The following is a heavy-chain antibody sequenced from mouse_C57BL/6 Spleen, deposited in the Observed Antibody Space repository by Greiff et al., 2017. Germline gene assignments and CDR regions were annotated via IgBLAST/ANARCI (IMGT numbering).Heavy chain of an antibody. V-gene: IGHV1-62-2*01. CDR1: GYTFTEYT. J-gene: IGHJ2*01. Sequence: QVQLQQSGAELVKPGASVKLSCKASGYTFTEYTIHWVKQRSGQGLEWIGWFYPGSGSIKYNEKFKDKATLTADKSSSTVSMELSRLTSEDSAVYVGARHEDPELGLDYWGQGTTLTVSS. CDR2: FYPGSGSI. CDR3: ARHEDPELGLDY. D-gene: IGHD4-1*01.